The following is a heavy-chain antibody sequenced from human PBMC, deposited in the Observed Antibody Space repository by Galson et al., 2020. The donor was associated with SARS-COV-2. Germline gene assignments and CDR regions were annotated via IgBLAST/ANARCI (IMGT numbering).Heavy chain of an antibody. D-gene: IGHD3-3*01. Sequence: SETLSLTCAVSGGSISSSNWWSWVRQPPGKGLEWIGEINHSGSTNYNPSLKSRVTISVDTSKNQFSLKLSSVTAADTAVYYCARGRADYDFWSGYDITKRFDPWGQGTLVTVSS. CDR1: GGSISSSNW. J-gene: IGHJ5*02. CDR2: INHSGST. V-gene: IGHV4-4*02. CDR3: ARGRADYDFWSGYDITKRFDP.